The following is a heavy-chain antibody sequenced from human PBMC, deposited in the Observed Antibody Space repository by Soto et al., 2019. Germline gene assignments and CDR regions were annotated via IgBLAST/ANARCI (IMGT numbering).Heavy chain of an antibody. CDR3: ARDRGCSRTSCPFDY. V-gene: IGHV1-69*01. Sequence: QVQLVQSGAEVTKPGSSVKVSCKASGGTFSSYAISWVRQAPGQGLEWMGVIIPIFGTANYAQKFPGRVTITADESTSTAYMELSSRRSEDTAVYYCARDRGCSRTSCPFDYWGQGTMVTVSS. CDR2: IIPIFGTA. CDR1: GGTFSSYA. D-gene: IGHD2-2*01. J-gene: IGHJ4*02.